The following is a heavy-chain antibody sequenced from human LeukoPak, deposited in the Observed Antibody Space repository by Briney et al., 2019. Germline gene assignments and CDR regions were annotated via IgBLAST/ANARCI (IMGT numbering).Heavy chain of an antibody. V-gene: IGHV1-2*02. CDR2: INSKSGGT. CDR1: GYTFTDYY. CDR3: ARGAYCSSISCLGGHPGYYYYMDV. J-gene: IGHJ6*03. Sequence: GASVTVSCKASGYTFTDYYMHWVRQAPGQGLEWMGWINSKSGGTNYAQRFHGRVTMATDTSIRTGYRELSRLRSDDTAIYYCARGAYCSSISCLGGHPGYYYYMDVWGKGTTVTVSS. D-gene: IGHD2-2*01.